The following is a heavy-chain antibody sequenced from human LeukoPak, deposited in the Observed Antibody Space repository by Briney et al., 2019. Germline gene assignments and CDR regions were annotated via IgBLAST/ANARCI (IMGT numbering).Heavy chain of an antibody. CDR3: AMCIAAAGTRRDYYYYAMDV. CDR1: GFTFSSYG. Sequence: GRSLRLSCAASGFTFSSYGMHWVRQAPGKGLEWVAVIWYDGSNKYYADSVKGRFTISRDNSKNTLYLQMNSLRAEDTAVYYCAMCIAAAGTRRDYYYYAMDVWGKGTTVTASS. D-gene: IGHD6-13*01. J-gene: IGHJ6*04. V-gene: IGHV3-33*01. CDR2: IWYDGSNK.